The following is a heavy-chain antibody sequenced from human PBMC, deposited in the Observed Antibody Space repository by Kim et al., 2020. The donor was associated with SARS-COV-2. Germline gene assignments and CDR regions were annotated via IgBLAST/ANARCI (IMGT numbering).Heavy chain of an antibody. V-gene: IGHV3-23*01. J-gene: IGHJ6*02. CDR1: GFTFSSYA. Sequence: GGSLRLSCAASGFTFSSYAMSWVRQAPGKGLEWVSAISGSGDSTYYADSVKGRFTISRDNSKNTLYLQMNSLRAEDTAVYYCAGNDVRVYYYYGMDVWGQGTTVTVSS. D-gene: IGHD1-1*01. CDR2: ISGSGDST. CDR3: AGNDVRVYYYYGMDV.